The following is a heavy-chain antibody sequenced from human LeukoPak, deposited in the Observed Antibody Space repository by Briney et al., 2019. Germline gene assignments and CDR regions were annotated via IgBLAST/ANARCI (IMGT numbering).Heavy chain of an antibody. CDR2: IWYDGSNK. Sequence: GGSLRLSCAASGFTFSSYGMHWVRQAPGKGLEWVAVIWYDGSNKYYADSVKGRFTISRDNSKNTLYLQMNSLRAEDTAVYYCARGGSTHSYYGMDVWDQGTTVTVSS. V-gene: IGHV3-33*01. CDR3: ARGGSTHSYYGMDV. J-gene: IGHJ6*02. CDR1: GFTFSSYG. D-gene: IGHD3-10*01.